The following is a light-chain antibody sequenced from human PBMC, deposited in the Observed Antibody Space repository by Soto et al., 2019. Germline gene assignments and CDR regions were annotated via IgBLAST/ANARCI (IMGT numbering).Light chain of an antibody. CDR2: ETS. J-gene: IGKJ2*01. Sequence: DIQMTQSPSSLSASVGDRVTISCRASQSLGRRLTWYQQKPGEAPKLLIYETSNLQNGVPSRFSGSGSETDFTLTINSLQPEDFASYYCQQSYCPPYTFGQGTKLE. CDR3: QQSYCPPYT. V-gene: IGKV1-39*01. CDR1: QSLGRR.